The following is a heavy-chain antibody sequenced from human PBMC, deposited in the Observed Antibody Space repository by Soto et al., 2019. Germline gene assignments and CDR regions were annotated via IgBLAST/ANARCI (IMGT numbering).Heavy chain of an antibody. V-gene: IGHV3-7*01. CDR3: ATNLWFGELFPRNWYFDL. J-gene: IGHJ2*01. D-gene: IGHD3-10*01. CDR2: IKQDGSEK. Sequence: EVQLVESGGGLVQPGGSLRLSCAASGFTFSSYWMSWVRQAPGKGLEWVANIKQDGSEKYYVDSVKGRFTISRDNAKNSLYLQMTSLRAEDTAVYYCATNLWFGELFPRNWYFDLWGRGTLVTVSS. CDR1: GFTFSSYW.